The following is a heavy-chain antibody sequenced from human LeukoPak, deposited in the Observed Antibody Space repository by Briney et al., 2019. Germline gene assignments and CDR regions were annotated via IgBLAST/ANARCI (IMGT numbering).Heavy chain of an antibody. V-gene: IGHV4-39*07. Sequence: SETLSLTCTVSGGSISSSSYYWGWIRQPPGKGLEWIGSIYYSGSTYYNPSLKSRVTISVDTSKNQFSLKLSSVTAADTAVYYCARFLEAVVPAAPSRYYYYYMDVWGKGTTVTVSS. J-gene: IGHJ6*03. D-gene: IGHD2-2*01. CDR3: ARFLEAVVPAAPSRYYYYYMDV. CDR1: GGSISSSSYY. CDR2: IYYSGST.